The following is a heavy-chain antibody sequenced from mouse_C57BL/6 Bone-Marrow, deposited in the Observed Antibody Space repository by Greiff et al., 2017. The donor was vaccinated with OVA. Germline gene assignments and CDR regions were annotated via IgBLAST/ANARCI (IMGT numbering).Heavy chain of an antibody. CDR1: GFNIKDYY. CDR2: IDPEDGET. V-gene: IGHV14-2*01. J-gene: IGHJ2*01. CDR3: ARVTTGVPYVDY. D-gene: IGHD1-1*01. Sequence: VQLKQSGAELVRPGASVKLSCTASGFNIKDYYMPWVKQRTEQGLEWIGRIDPEDGETKYAPKFQGKATITADTSSNTAYLQLSSLTAEDTAVYYCARVTTGVPYVDYWGQGTTLTVSS.